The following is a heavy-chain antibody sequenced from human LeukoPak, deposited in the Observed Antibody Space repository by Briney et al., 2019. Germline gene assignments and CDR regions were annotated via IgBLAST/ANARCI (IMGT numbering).Heavy chain of an antibody. CDR1: GGSISSYY. CDR3: ARDFSRDSIGYYLSD. Sequence: SETLSLTCTVSGGSISSYYWSWIRQPAGKGLEWIGRIYTSGSTNYNPSLKSRVTMSVDTSKNQFSLKLSSVTAADTAVYYCARDFSRDSIGYYLSDWGQGTLVTVSS. CDR2: IYTSGST. V-gene: IGHV4-4*07. J-gene: IGHJ4*02. D-gene: IGHD3-22*01.